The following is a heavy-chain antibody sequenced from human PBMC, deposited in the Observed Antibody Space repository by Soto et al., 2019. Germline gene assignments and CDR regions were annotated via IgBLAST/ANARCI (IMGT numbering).Heavy chain of an antibody. CDR3: ASFRRGYFDL. Sequence: QVQLQQWGAGLLKPSETLSLTCAVYGGSFSGYYWSWIRQPPGKGLEWIGEINHSGSTNYNPSLKSRVTISVDTSKNQFSLKLSSVTAADTAVYYRASFRRGYFDLWGRGTLVTVSS. J-gene: IGHJ2*01. CDR1: GGSFSGYY. CDR2: INHSGST. V-gene: IGHV4-34*01.